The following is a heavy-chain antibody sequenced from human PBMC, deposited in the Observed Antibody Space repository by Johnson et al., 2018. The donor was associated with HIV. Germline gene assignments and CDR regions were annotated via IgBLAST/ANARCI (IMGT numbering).Heavy chain of an antibody. Sequence: MLLVESGGGVVRPGGSLRLSCAASGFTFDDYGMSWVRQAPGKGLEWVSGINWNGGSTGYADSVQGRFTISRDNAKNSLYLQMNTLRAEDKAVYYCARDKGIAARLGACDIWGQGTMVTVSS. CDR3: ARDKGIAARLGACDI. V-gene: IGHV3-20*04. D-gene: IGHD6-6*01. CDR1: GFTFDDYG. CDR2: INWNGGST. J-gene: IGHJ3*02.